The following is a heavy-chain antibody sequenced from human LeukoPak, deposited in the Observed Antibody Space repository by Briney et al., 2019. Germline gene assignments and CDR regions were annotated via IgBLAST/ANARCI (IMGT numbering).Heavy chain of an antibody. V-gene: IGHV3-53*01. CDR2: IYSGGGT. CDR3: TRSVAATVPDY. CDR1: GFTVYSNY. D-gene: IGHD2-2*01. J-gene: IGHJ4*02. Sequence: PGGSLRLSCAASGFTVYSNYMSWVRQAPGKGLEWVSVIYSGGGTFYADSVKGRFTISRDNSENTLYLQMDSLRAEDTAVYYCTRSVAATVPDYWGQGTLVTVSS.